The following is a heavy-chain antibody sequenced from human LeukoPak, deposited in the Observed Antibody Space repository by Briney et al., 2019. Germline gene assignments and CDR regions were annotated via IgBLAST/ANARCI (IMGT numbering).Heavy chain of an antibody. Sequence: GGSLRLSCAASGFTFSSYSMNWVRQAPGKGLEWVSSISSSSSYIYYADSVKGRFTISRDNAKNSLYLQMNSLRAEDTAVYYCARDGGSGYFDWSAQENYYYYYMDVWGKGTTVTVSS. D-gene: IGHD3-9*01. CDR3: ARDGGSGYFDWSAQENYYYYYMDV. CDR1: GFTFSSYS. CDR2: ISSSSSYI. V-gene: IGHV3-21*01. J-gene: IGHJ6*03.